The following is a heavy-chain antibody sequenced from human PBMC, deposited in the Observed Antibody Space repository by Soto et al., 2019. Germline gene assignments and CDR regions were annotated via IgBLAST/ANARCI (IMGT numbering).Heavy chain of an antibody. CDR3: AREAPYCTSATCPKFYDMDV. CDR1: GGTFGSYA. V-gene: IGHV1-69*01. CDR2: IIPILNSP. Sequence: QVQLVQSGAEVKKPGSSVKVSCKASGGTFGSYAITWVRRAPGQGLEWLGGIIPILNSPAYAQKFQARVVITAEEITNTAYMELNSLRFYDTAVYYCAREAPYCTSATCPKFYDMDVWGQGTTVTVAS. J-gene: IGHJ6*02. D-gene: IGHD2-2*01.